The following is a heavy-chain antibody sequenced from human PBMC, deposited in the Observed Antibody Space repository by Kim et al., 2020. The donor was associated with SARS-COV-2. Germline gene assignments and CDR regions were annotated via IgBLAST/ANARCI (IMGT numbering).Heavy chain of an antibody. CDR1: GFTFSSYS. J-gene: IGHJ4*02. Sequence: GGSLRHSCAASGFTFSSYSMNWVRQAPGKGLEWVSSISSSSSYIYYADSVKGRFTISRDNAKNSLYLQMNSLRAEDTAVYYCARVVGYGSGSYPYYFDYWGQGTLVTVSS. D-gene: IGHD3-10*01. V-gene: IGHV3-21*01. CDR3: ARVVGYGSGSYPYYFDY. CDR2: ISSSSSYI.